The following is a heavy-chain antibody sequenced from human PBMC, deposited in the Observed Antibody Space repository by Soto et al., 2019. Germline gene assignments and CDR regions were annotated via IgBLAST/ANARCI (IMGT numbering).Heavy chain of an antibody. V-gene: IGHV4-30-4*01. D-gene: IGHD3-16*01. CDR2: IYSGGTT. CDR1: VGSINTVNYF. Sequence: QVQLQESGPGLVKPSQTLSLTCTVSVGSINTVNYFWSSILQSPDKGLEWIGHIYSGGTTYNNQSLQSRVLISVDTSNNQFSLKLGSVSASDTAVYYCARGTSGDKVDYLGEGPLVTVSS. J-gene: IGHJ4*02. CDR3: ARGTSGDKVDY.